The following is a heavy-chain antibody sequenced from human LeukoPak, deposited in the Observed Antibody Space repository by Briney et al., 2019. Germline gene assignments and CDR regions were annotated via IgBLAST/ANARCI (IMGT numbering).Heavy chain of an antibody. V-gene: IGHV3-74*01. CDR3: ARDYTGGWNDY. CDR1: EFTFSSYW. CDR2: INSDGSST. Sequence: GGSLRLSCAASEFTFSSYWMHWVRQAPGKGLVWVSRINSDGSSTSYADSVKGRFTISRDNTRNSLYLQMNSLRDDDTAVYYCARDYTGGWNDYWGQGTLVTVSS. D-gene: IGHD7-27*01. J-gene: IGHJ4*02.